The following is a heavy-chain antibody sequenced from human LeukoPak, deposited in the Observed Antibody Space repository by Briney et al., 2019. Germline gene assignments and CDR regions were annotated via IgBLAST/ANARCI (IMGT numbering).Heavy chain of an antibody. J-gene: IGHJ1*01. CDR3: ARGGLRGIYYEYFHH. CDR2: IYYSGST. Sequence: SETLSLTCAVSGGSISSSSYYWGWIRQPPGKGLEWIGSIYYSGSTYYNPSLKSRVTISVDTSKNQFSLKLSSVTAADTAVYYCARGGLRGIYYEYFHHWGQGTLVSVSS. V-gene: IGHV4-39*01. CDR1: GGSISSSSYY. D-gene: IGHD1-26*01.